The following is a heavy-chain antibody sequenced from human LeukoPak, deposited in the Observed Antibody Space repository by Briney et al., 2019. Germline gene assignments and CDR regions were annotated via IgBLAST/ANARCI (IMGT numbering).Heavy chain of an antibody. CDR1: GGSISSGGYS. V-gene: IGHV4-30-2*01. CDR2: IYHSGST. J-gene: IGHJ4*02. Sequence: SSETLSLTCAVSGGSISSGGYSWSWIRQPPGKGLEWIGYIYHSGSTYYNPSLKSRVTISVDRSKNQSSLKLSSVTAADTAVYYCASSRYFDYWGQGTLVTVSS. CDR3: ASSRYFDY.